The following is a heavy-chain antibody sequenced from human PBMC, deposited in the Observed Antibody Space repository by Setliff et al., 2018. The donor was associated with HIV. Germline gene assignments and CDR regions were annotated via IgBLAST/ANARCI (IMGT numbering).Heavy chain of an antibody. V-gene: IGHV1-24*01. CDR1: GGTFSSYT. CDR2: FDPEDGET. D-gene: IGHD6-25*01. Sequence: GASVKVSCKASGGTFSSYTINWVRQAPGQGLEWMGGFDPEDGETIYAQKFQGRVTMTEDTSIDTAYMELSSLRSEDTAVYYCTRSRRRLDAFDIWGQGTMVTVSS. J-gene: IGHJ3*02. CDR3: TRSRRRLDAFDI.